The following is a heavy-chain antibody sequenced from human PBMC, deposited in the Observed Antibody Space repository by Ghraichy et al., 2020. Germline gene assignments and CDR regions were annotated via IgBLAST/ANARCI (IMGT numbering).Heavy chain of an antibody. Sequence: GGSLRLSCVASGFTFRSYWMSWVRQAAGKGLEWVANIKQDGSQTYYVDSVKGRFNISRDNAKNLVYLEINSLRAEDTALYYCARDKSYSAASGGFGYWGQGTLVIVSS. CDR1: GFTFRSYW. V-gene: IGHV3-7*03. CDR3: ARDKSYSAASGGFGY. D-gene: IGHD4-11*01. CDR2: IKQDGSQT. J-gene: IGHJ4*02.